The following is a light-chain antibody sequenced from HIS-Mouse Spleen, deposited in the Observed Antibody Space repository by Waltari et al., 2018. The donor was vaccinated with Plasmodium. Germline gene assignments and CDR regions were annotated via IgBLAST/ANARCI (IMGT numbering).Light chain of an antibody. CDR2: QDS. Sequence: SYELTQPPSVSVSPAQTASITCSGAKLGDKYACWYQQKPGQSPVLVCYQDSKRPSGLPERFSGSNSGNTATLTISGTQAMDEADYYCQAWDSSTVVFGGGTKLTVL. J-gene: IGLJ2*01. V-gene: IGLV3-1*01. CDR3: QAWDSSTVV. CDR1: KLGDKY.